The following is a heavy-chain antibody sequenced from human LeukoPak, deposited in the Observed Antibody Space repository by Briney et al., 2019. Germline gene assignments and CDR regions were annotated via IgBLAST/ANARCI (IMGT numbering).Heavy chain of an antibody. Sequence: GGSLRLSCAASGFTFSSYSMTWVRQAPGKGLDWVSSISSNSRNTYYADSVKGRFTISRDNAKNSLYLQMNSLRVEDTAVYYCARGGSFGVDRNDYWGQGTRSPSPQ. V-gene: IGHV3-21*01. D-gene: IGHD3-3*01. CDR1: GFTFSSYS. J-gene: IGHJ4*02. CDR3: ARGGSFGVDRNDY. CDR2: ISSNSRNT.